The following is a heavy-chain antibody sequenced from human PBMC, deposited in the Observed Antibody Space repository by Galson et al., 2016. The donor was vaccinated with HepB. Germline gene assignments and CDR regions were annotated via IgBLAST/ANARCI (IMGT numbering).Heavy chain of an antibody. J-gene: IGHJ4*02. Sequence: TLSLTCSVSGGSINSGGYYWSWIRQHPGKGLEWIGSTYSTGSAFYNPSLKGRLTVSRDTSRNQLSLGLRSVTAADTAVYYCARGVDSSKIGYWGQGTLVTVSS. V-gene: IGHV4-31*03. CDR2: TYSTGSA. CDR1: GGSINSGGYY. D-gene: IGHD6-13*01. CDR3: ARGVDSSKIGY.